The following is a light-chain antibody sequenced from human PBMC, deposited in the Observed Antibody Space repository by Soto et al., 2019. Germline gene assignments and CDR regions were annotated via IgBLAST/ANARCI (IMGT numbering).Light chain of an antibody. CDR1: QSIGTNY. CDR3: QQYSSTPRT. CDR2: AAS. Sequence: ENRLTQSPGTLSLSPGERATLSCRASQSIGTNYVAWFQQKPGQAPTLLIYAASRRATGIPDRFSGSGCGTEFTLTISRLEPEDFAVYFCQQYSSTPRTFGQGTKVEFK. V-gene: IGKV3-20*01. J-gene: IGKJ1*01.